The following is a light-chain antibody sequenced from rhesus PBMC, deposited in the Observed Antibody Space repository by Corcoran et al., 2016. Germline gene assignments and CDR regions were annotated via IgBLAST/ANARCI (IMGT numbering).Light chain of an antibody. CDR3: LQHNSYPLT. J-gene: IGKJ4*01. Sequence: DIQMTQSPSSLSASVGDTVTITCRASRFISSYLNWFQQKPGKAPNLLIYAASSLESGVPSRFSGSGSGTECTLTISSLQPEDFAAYDCLQHNSYPLTFGGGTKVEIK. CDR1: RFISSY. CDR2: AAS. V-gene: IGKV1-28*01.